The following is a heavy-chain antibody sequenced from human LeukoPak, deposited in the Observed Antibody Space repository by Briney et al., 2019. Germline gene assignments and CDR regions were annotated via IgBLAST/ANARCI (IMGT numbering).Heavy chain of an antibody. J-gene: IGHJ4*02. CDR1: GFTFSSYW. CDR3: ARGLGLWFGESFFDY. V-gene: IGHV3-7*01. Sequence: GGSLRLSCAASGFTFSSYWMSWVRQAPGKGLEWVANIKQDGSEKYYVDSVKGRFTISRDNAKNSLYLQMNSLRAEDTAVYYCARGLGLWFGESFFDYWGQGTLVTVSS. D-gene: IGHD3-10*01. CDR2: IKQDGSEK.